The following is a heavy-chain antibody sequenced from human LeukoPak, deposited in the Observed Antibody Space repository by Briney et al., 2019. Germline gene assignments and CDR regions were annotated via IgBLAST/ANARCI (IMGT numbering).Heavy chain of an antibody. D-gene: IGHD2-15*01. CDR3: ARARGYCSGGSCARGWFDP. Sequence: SETLSLTCTVSGGSISSSSYYWGWVRQPPGRGLEWIGSIYYSGSTYYNPSFKSRVTISVDTSKNQFSLKLSSVTAADTAVYYCARARGYCSGGSCARGWFDPWGQGTLVTVSS. J-gene: IGHJ5*02. CDR1: GGSISSSSYY. V-gene: IGHV4-39*07. CDR2: IYYSGST.